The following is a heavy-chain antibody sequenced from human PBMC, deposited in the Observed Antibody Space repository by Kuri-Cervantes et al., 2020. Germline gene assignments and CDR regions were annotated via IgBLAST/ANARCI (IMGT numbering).Heavy chain of an antibody. CDR1: GFTFSSYA. D-gene: IGHD2-8*01. J-gene: IGHJ4*02. CDR3: AMVGGYNGGSSINDY. Sequence: GGSLRLSCAASGFTFSSYAMHWVRQAPGKGLEWVAVISYDGSNKYYADSVKGRFTISRDNSKNTLYLQMNSLKAEDTAVYYCAMVGGYNGGSSINDYWGQGTLVTVSS. V-gene: IGHV3-30-3*01. CDR2: ISYDGSNK.